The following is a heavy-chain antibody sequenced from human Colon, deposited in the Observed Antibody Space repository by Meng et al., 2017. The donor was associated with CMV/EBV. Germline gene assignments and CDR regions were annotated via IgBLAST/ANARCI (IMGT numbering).Heavy chain of an antibody. CDR1: GFTVSSNY. V-gene: IGHV3-53*01. D-gene: IGHD6-13*01. CDR3: ARDNAGIAVAGNPWHRNYYYYGMDV. J-gene: IGHJ6*02. Sequence: GESLKISCAASGFTVSSNYMSWVRQAPGKGLEWVSVIYSGGSTYYADSVKGRFTISRDNSKNTLYLQMNSLRAEDTAVYYCARDNAGIAVAGNPWHRNYYYYGMDVWGQGTTVTVSS. CDR2: IYSGGST.